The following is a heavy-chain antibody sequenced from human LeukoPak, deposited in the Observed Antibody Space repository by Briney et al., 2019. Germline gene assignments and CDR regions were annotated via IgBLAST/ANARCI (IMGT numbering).Heavy chain of an antibody. CDR2: INPSGGST. CDR3: ARDPRIAVAEFDY. D-gene: IGHD6-19*01. Sequence: ASVKVSCTASGYTFTSYYMHWVRQAPGQGLEWMGIINPSGGSTSYAQKFQGRVTMTRDTSTSTVYMELSSPRSEDTAVYYCARDPRIAVAEFDYWGQGTLVTVSS. J-gene: IGHJ4*02. CDR1: GYTFTSYY. V-gene: IGHV1-46*01.